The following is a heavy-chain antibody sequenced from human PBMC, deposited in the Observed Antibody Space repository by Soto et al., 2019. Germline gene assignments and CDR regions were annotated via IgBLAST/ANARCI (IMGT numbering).Heavy chain of an antibody. CDR1: GFTFSSYS. V-gene: IGHV3-21*01. CDR3: SVWNDALFDY. Sequence: EVQLVESGGGLVKPGGSLRLSCAASGFTFSSYSMNWVRQAPGKGLEWVSSISSSSSYIYYADSVKRRFTISRDNAKNSLYLQMNSLRAEDTAVYYCSVWNDALFDYWGQGTLVTVSS. D-gene: IGHD1-1*01. J-gene: IGHJ4*02. CDR2: ISSSSSYI.